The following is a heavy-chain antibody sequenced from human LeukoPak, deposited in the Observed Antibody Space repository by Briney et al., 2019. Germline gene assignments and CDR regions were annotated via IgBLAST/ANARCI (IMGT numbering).Heavy chain of an antibody. CDR1: GFTLRSHS. Sequence: GGSLRLSCAASGFTLRSHSMNWVRQAPGKGLEWVSSISSSSSYSYNADSVRGRFIISRDNANNFLYLQMNSLRAEDTAVYYCARDISQQMYYMDVWGKGTTVTASS. J-gene: IGHJ6*03. V-gene: IGHV3-21*04. CDR2: ISSSSSYS. D-gene: IGHD6-13*01. CDR3: ARDISQQMYYMDV.